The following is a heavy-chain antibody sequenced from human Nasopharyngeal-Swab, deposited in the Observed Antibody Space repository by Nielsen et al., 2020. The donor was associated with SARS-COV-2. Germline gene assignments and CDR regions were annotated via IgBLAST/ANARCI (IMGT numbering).Heavy chain of an antibody. J-gene: IGHJ3*02. D-gene: IGHD3-9*01. CDR3: AKALRPQIHYDILTGYWILDAFDI. V-gene: IGHV3-9*01. Sequence: SLKISCAASGFTFDDYAMHWVRHAPGKGLEWVSGISWNSGSIGYADSVKGRFTISRDNAKNSLYLQMNSLRAEDTALYYCAKALRPQIHYDILTGYWILDAFDIWGQGTMVTVSS. CDR2: ISWNSGSI. CDR1: GFTFDDYA.